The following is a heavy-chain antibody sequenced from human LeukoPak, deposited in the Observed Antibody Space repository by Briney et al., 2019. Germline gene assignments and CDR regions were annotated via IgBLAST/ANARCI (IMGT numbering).Heavy chain of an antibody. CDR2: INSDGSST. CDR1: GVTFSSYW. V-gene: IGHV3-74*01. CDR3: ARRGIAAAGDY. J-gene: IGHJ4*02. D-gene: IGHD6-13*01. Sequence: GGSLRLSCAASGVTFSSYWMHWVRQAPGEGLVWVSRINSDGSSTSYADSVKGGFTISRDNAKNTLYLQMNSLRAEDTAVYYCARRGIAAAGDYWGQGTLVTVSS.